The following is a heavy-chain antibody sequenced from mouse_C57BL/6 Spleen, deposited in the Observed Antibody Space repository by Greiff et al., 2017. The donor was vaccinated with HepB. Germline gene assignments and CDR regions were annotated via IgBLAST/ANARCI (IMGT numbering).Heavy chain of an antibody. CDR1: GYTFTSYW. D-gene: IGHD1-1*01. V-gene: IGHV1-72*01. Sequence: QVQLQQPGAELVKPGASVKLSCKASGYTFTSYWMHWVKQRPGRGLEWIGRIDPNSGGTKYNEKFKSKATLTVDKPSSTAYMQLSILTSEDSAVYYCARDYYGSSWYFDVWGTGTTVTVSS. CDR2: IDPNSGGT. J-gene: IGHJ1*03. CDR3: ARDYYGSSWYFDV.